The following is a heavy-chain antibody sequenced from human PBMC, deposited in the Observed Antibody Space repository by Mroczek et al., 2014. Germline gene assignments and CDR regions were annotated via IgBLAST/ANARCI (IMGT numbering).Heavy chain of an antibody. Sequence: QVQLQQWGAGLLKPSETLSLTCAVYGGSFSGYYWSWIRQPPGKGLEWIGEINHSGSTNYNPSLKSRVTISVDTSKNQFSLKLSSVTAADTAVYYCARWPINSSSWYGDTDYYYMDVWGKGTTVTVSS. CDR2: INHSGST. CDR3: ARWPINSSSWYGDTDYYYMDV. D-gene: IGHD6-13*01. V-gene: IGHV4-34*01. CDR1: GGSFSGYY. J-gene: IGHJ6*03.